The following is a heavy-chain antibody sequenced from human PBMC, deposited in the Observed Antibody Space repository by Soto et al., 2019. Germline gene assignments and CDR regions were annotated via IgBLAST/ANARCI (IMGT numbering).Heavy chain of an antibody. Sequence: SQTLSLTCAISGDSVSSNSAAWNWIRQSPSRGLEWLGRTYYRSKWYNDYAVSVKSRITINPDTSKNQFSLQLNSVTPEDTAVYYCAREAGGKPIYDFWSGYLAPFDYWGQGTLVTVSS. D-gene: IGHD3-3*01. V-gene: IGHV6-1*01. CDR1: GDSVSSNSAA. CDR2: TYYRSKWYN. CDR3: AREAGGKPIYDFWSGYLAPFDY. J-gene: IGHJ4*02.